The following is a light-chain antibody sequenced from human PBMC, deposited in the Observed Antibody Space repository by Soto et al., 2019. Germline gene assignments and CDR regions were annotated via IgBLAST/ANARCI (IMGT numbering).Light chain of an antibody. J-gene: IGKJ1*01. Sequence: EIVMTQSPATLSASPGGRATLSCRASQSISDTLAWYQQKPGQAPRLLIYGASTRATGFPARFSGSGSGTDFTLTISSLQSEDFAVYYCQQYNNWPWTFGQGTKVDIK. CDR1: QSISDT. CDR3: QQYNNWPWT. V-gene: IGKV3-15*01. CDR2: GAS.